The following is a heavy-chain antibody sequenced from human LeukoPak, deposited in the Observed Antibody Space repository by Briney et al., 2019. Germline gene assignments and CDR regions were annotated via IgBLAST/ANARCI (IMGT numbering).Heavy chain of an antibody. V-gene: IGHV1-69*13. CDR1: GGTFSSYA. D-gene: IGHD6-13*01. Sequence: ASVKVSCKASGGTFSSYAISWVRQAPGQGLEWMGGIIPIFGTANYAQKFQGRVTITADESTSTAYMELSSLRSEDTAVYYCAKVGDDSSSWYLGPTTLDYWGQGTLVTVSS. J-gene: IGHJ4*02. CDR3: AKVGDDSSSWYLGPTTLDY. CDR2: IIPIFGTA.